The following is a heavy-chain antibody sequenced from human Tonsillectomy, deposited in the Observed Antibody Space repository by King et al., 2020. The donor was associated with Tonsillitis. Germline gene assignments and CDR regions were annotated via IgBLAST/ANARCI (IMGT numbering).Heavy chain of an antibody. V-gene: IGHV3-49*03. CDR3: ARGGSSSPFGY. CDR1: GFTFGDYA. CDR2: IRSKAYGGTT. J-gene: IGHJ4*02. Sequence: VQLVESGGGLVQPGRSLRLSCTASGFTFGDYAMNWFRQATGKGLEWIAFIRSKAYGGTTEYAASVKGRFTISRDDSKSIAYLQMNSLKTEDTAVYYCARGGSSSPFGYWGQGTLVTVSS. D-gene: IGHD6-13*01.